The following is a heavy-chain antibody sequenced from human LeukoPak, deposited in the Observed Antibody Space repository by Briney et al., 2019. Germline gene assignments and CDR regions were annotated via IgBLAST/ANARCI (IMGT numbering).Heavy chain of an antibody. D-gene: IGHD6-25*01. CDR3: ARDLGGDGDY. CDR2: IYYSGST. J-gene: IGHJ4*02. Sequence: SETLSLTCTVSGGSISSYYWSWIRQPPGKGLEWIGYIYYSGSTNYNPSLKSRVTISVDTSKNQFSLKLSSVTAADTAVYYCARDLGGDGDYWGQGTLVTVSS. V-gene: IGHV4-59*01. CDR1: GGSISSYY.